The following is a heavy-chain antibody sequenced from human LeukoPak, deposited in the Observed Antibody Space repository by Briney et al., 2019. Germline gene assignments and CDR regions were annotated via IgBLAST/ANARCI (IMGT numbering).Heavy chain of an antibody. CDR1: GGSISSYY. CDR2: IYYSGST. J-gene: IGHJ5*02. Sequence: PSETLSLTCTVSGGSISSYYWSWIRQPPGNGLEWIGYIYYSGSTNYNPSLKSRVTISVDTSKNQFSLKLSSVTAADTAVYYCARETLDSSGWYENWFDPWGQGTLVTVSS. V-gene: IGHV4-59*01. D-gene: IGHD6-19*01. CDR3: ARETLDSSGWYENWFDP.